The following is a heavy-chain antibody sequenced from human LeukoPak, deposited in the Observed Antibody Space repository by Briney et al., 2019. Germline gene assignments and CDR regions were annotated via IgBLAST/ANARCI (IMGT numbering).Heavy chain of an antibody. V-gene: IGHV3-21*01. D-gene: IGHD2-2*01. Sequence: GGSLRLSCAASGFNFSSYSMNWVRQAPGKGLEWVSSISSSSSYIYYADSVKGRFTISRDNAKNSLYLQMNSLRAEDTAVYYCAKDTVVPAALDYWGQGTLVTVSS. CDR1: GFNFSSYS. J-gene: IGHJ4*02. CDR3: AKDTVVPAALDY. CDR2: ISSSSSYI.